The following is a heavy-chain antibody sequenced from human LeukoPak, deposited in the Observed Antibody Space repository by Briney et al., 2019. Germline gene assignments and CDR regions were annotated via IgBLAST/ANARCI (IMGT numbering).Heavy chain of an antibody. CDR3: VKTLKYYGSGRGLFDS. V-gene: IGHV3-64D*06. J-gene: IGHJ4*02. Sequence: PGGSLRLSCSASGFTFSSSAMYWVRQAPGKGLEYVSAFSSDGSSTFYADSVKGRFTISRGNSKNMLYLQMSSLRADDTAVYYCVKTLKYYGSGRGLFDSWGQGILVTVSS. CDR1: GFTFSSSA. D-gene: IGHD3-10*01. CDR2: FSSDGSST.